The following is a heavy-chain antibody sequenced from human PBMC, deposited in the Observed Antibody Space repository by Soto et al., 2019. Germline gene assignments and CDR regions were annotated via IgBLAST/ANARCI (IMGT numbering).Heavy chain of an antibody. J-gene: IGHJ5*02. Sequence: PXGPLRPSGAAPGFPVSDFYMSWIPQAPGGRPEWLSYISYGATTFTYADSAEGRFTVSRDDPQNTLFLQMNNLRVEDTAVYYCARGTHRFTAGWYAHWGRGTLVTVSS. V-gene: IGHV3-11*01. D-gene: IGHD2-2*01. CDR2: ISYGATTF. CDR3: ARGTHRFTAGWYAH. CDR1: GFPVSDFY.